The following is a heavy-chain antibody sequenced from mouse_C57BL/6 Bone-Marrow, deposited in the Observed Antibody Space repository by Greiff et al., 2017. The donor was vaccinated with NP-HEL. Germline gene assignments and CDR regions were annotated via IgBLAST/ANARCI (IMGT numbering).Heavy chain of an antibody. D-gene: IGHD1-1*01. CDR2: ISSGSSTI. J-gene: IGHJ3*01. Sequence: EVKLVESGGGLVKPGGSLKLSCAASGFTFSDYGMHWVRQAPEKGLEWVAYISSGSSTIYYADTVKGRFTISRDNAKNTLFLQMTSLRSEYTAMYYCARPYYYGSSAFAYWGQGTLVTVSA. CDR1: GFTFSDYG. CDR3: ARPYYYGSSAFAY. V-gene: IGHV5-17*01.